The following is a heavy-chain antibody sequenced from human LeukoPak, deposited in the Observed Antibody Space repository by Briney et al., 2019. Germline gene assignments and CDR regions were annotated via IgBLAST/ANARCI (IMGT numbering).Heavy chain of an antibody. D-gene: IGHD2-2*01. CDR1: GGSFSGYY. Sequence: SETLSLTCAVYGGSFSGYYWSWIRQPPGKGLEWIGEINHSGSTNYNPSLKSRVTISVDTSKNQFSLKLSSVTAADTAVYYCASLWPYQLSAFDVWGQGTMVTVSS. V-gene: IGHV4-34*01. J-gene: IGHJ3*01. CDR3: ASLWPYQLSAFDV. CDR2: INHSGST.